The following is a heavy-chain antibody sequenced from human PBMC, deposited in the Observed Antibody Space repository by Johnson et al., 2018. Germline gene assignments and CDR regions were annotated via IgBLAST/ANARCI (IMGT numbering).Heavy chain of an antibody. CDR2: IIPILGIA. CDR3: ARGHSSGWAEYFQH. D-gene: IGHD6-19*01. CDR1: GGTFSSYT. V-gene: IGHV1-69*04. Sequence: QVQLVQAGAEVKKPGSTVKVSCKASGGTFSSYTISWVRQAPGQGLEWMGRIIPILGIANYAQKFQGRVTITADKSTSTAYMELSSLRSEDTAVYYGARGHSSGWAEYFQHWGQGTLVTVSS. J-gene: IGHJ1*01.